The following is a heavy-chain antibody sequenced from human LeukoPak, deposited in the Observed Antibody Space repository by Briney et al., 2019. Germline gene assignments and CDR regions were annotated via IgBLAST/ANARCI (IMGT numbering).Heavy chain of an antibody. Sequence: SETLSLTCTVSGGSISNNNYYWAWIRQPPGKGLECIGSIYYSGSPYYNPSLKSRVTISVDTSKNQFSLRLSSVTAADTAVYYCARQRDYGDYLDAFGVWGQGTMVTVSS. V-gene: IGHV4-39*01. D-gene: IGHD4-17*01. CDR3: ARQRDYGDYLDAFGV. CDR2: IYYSGSP. J-gene: IGHJ3*01. CDR1: GGSISNNNYY.